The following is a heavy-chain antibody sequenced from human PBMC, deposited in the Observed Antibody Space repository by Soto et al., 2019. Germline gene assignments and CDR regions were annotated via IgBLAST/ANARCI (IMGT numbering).Heavy chain of an antibody. CDR3: ARVDTAMEAYYYYYGMDV. CDR1: GGSISSSSYY. D-gene: IGHD5-18*01. Sequence: PSETLSLTCTVSGGSISSSSYYWGWIRQPPGKGLEWIGSIYYSGSTYYNPSLKSRVTISVDTSKNQFSLKLSSVTAADTAVYYCARVDTAMEAYYYYYGMDVWGQGTTVTVSS. J-gene: IGHJ6*02. CDR2: IYYSGST. V-gene: IGHV4-39*01.